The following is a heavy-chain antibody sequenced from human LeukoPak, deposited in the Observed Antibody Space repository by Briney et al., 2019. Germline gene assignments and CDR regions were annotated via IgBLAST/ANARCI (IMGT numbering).Heavy chain of an antibody. CDR1: GFTFSRYW. J-gene: IGHJ4*02. Sequence: GGSLRLSCAASGFTFSRYWMHWVSHAPGKGLVWVSRINSDGSFTTYADSVEGRFTISRDNAKNTLYLQMNSLRADDTAVYYCARDPNYDSSGYPFDYWGQGTLVTVSS. CDR2: INSDGSFT. CDR3: ARDPNYDSSGYPFDY. D-gene: IGHD3-22*01. V-gene: IGHV3-74*01.